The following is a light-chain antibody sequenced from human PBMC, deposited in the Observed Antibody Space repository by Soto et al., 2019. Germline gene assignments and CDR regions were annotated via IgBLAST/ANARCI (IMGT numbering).Light chain of an antibody. CDR1: TGALTSDHT. Sequence: QAVVTQEPSLAVSPGGTVTLTCASSTGALTSDHTIDWFQQRPGQPPRAIIYDTTNKHSWTPARFSGSLLGGKAALTLSDVQPEDEADYYCLLYYAGAQVFGGGTKVTVL. CDR2: DTT. J-gene: IGLJ3*02. CDR3: LLYYAGAQV. V-gene: IGLV7-43*01.